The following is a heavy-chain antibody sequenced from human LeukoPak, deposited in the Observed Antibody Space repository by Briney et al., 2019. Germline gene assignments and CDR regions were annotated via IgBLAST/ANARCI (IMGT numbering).Heavy chain of an antibody. J-gene: IGHJ5*02. D-gene: IGHD4-17*01. Sequence: SVKVSCKASGGTFSSYAISWVRQAPGQGLEWMGGTIPIFGTANYAQKFQGRVTITTDESTSTAYMELSSLRSEDTAVYYCARDTYGDYVPNWFDPWGQGTLVTVSS. CDR1: GGTFSSYA. CDR2: TIPIFGTA. V-gene: IGHV1-69*05. CDR3: ARDTYGDYVPNWFDP.